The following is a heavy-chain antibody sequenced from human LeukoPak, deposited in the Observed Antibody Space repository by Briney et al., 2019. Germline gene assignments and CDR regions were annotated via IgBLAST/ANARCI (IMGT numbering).Heavy chain of an antibody. Sequence: PGGSLRLSCAASEFTFSSYWMNWFRQAPGKGLEWVANIKQDGSEKYYVDSVKGRFTISRDNAQNSLYLQMNSLRVEDTAIYYCARDHARDGYNFWGQGTLVTVSS. D-gene: IGHD5-24*01. CDR1: EFTFSSYW. CDR2: IKQDGSEK. J-gene: IGHJ4*02. CDR3: ARDHARDGYNF. V-gene: IGHV3-7*01.